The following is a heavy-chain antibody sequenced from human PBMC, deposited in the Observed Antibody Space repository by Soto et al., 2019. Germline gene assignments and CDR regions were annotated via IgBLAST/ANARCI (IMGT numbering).Heavy chain of an antibody. D-gene: IGHD3-3*02. J-gene: IGHJ4*02. Sequence: PGGSLRLSCAASGFTVSSSYAMSWVRQAPGKGLEWVSAISGSGGSTYYADSVKGRFTISRDNSKNTLYLQMNSLRAEDTAVYYCAKDKNSILPRDFDYWGQGTLVTVSS. CDR3: AKDKNSILPRDFDY. V-gene: IGHV3-23*01. CDR1: GFTVSSSYA. CDR2: ISGSGGST.